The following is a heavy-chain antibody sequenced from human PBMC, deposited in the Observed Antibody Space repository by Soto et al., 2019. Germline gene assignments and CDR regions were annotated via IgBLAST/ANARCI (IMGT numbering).Heavy chain of an antibody. J-gene: IGHJ6*02. D-gene: IGHD3-22*01. V-gene: IGHV1-69*13. CDR2: IIPIFGTA. CDR3: ARGTYYYDSSGYDIPLYYYYYGMDV. Sequence: ASVKVSCKASGGTFSSYAISWVRQAPGQGLEWMGGIIPIFGTANYAQKFQGRVTITADESTSTAYMELSSLRSEDTAVYYCARGTYYYDSSGYDIPLYYYYYGMDVWGQGTTVTVSS. CDR1: GGTFSSYA.